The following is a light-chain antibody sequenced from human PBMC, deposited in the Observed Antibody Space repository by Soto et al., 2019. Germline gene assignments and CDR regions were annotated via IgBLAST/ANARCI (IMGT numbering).Light chain of an antibody. CDR3: QHYNSDSEA. CDR2: KAS. CDR1: QTISSW. V-gene: IGKV1-5*03. J-gene: IGKJ1*01. Sequence: DIQMTQSPSTLSGSVGDRVTITCRASQTISSWLAWYQQKPGKDPKLLIYKASTLKSGVPSRFSGSGSGTEFTLTISSLQPDDFATYYCQHYNSDSEAFGQGTKVELK.